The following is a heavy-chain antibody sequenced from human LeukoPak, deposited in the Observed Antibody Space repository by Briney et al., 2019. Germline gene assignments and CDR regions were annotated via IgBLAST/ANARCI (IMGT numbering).Heavy chain of an antibody. Sequence: GGSLRLSCATPGLTVSSNYMIWVRQAPGRGLEWVPVIYSAGSAYYADSVKGRFTISRDNSKNTLYLQMNSLRAEDTAVYYCAKTVEMATIWDAFDIWGQGTMVTVSS. D-gene: IGHD5-24*01. CDR3: AKTVEMATIWDAFDI. V-gene: IGHV3-53*01. CDR1: GLTVSSNY. CDR2: IYSAGSA. J-gene: IGHJ3*02.